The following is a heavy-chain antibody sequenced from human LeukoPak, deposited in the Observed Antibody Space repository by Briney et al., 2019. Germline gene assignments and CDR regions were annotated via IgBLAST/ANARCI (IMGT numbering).Heavy chain of an antibody. CDR3: AKGDSSGRYPNWFDP. CDR2: ISGSGGST. CDR1: GFTFSSYA. D-gene: IGHD6-19*01. Sequence: HTGGSLRLSCAASGFTFSSYAMSWVRQAPGKGLEWVSAISGSGGSTYYADSVKGRFTISRDNSKNTLYLQMNSLRAEDTAVYYCAKGDSSGRYPNWFDPWGQGTLVTVSS. J-gene: IGHJ5*02. V-gene: IGHV3-23*01.